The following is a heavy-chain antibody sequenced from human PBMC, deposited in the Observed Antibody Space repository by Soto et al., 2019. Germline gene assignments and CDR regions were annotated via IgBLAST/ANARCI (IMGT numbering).Heavy chain of an antibody. CDR3: ARTYYDYIWGSYRYSPFDY. V-gene: IGHV5-51*01. CDR2: IYPGDSDT. CDR1: GYSFTSYW. Sequence: GESLKISCKGSGYSFTSYWIGWVRQMPGKGLEWMGIIYPGDSDTRYSPSFQGQVTISADKSISTAYLQWSSLKASDTAMYYCARTYYDYIWGSYRYSPFDYWGQGTLVTVSS. J-gene: IGHJ4*02. D-gene: IGHD3-16*02.